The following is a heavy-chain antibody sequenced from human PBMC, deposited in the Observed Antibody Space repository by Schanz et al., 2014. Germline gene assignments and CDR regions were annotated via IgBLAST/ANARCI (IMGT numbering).Heavy chain of an antibody. D-gene: IGHD3-10*01. CDR3: AKGRFGELSAFDI. Sequence: EVQLVESGGGLIQPGGSLRLSCAASGFTFSGFWMTWVRQAPGKGLEWVANIKKDGSEKYYVDSVKGRFTISRDNSKNTLYLQMSSLTTEDTAVYYCAKGRFGELSAFDIWGQGTMVTVSS. CDR1: GFTFSGFW. CDR2: IKKDGSEK. J-gene: IGHJ3*02. V-gene: IGHV3-7*03.